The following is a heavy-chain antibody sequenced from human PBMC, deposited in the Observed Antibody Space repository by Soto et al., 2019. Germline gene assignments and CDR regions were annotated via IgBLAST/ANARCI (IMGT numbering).Heavy chain of an antibody. CDR3: ARSIVVVTALDY. CDR2: INAGNGNT. V-gene: IGHV1-3*05. J-gene: IGHJ4*02. D-gene: IGHD2-21*02. CDR1: GYTFTSYA. Sequence: QVQLVQSGAEEKKPGASVKVSCKASGYTFTSYAMHWVRQAPGQRLEWMGWINAGNGNTKYSQKFQGRVTITRDTAASTAYMGLSSLRSEDMAVYDCARSIVVVTALDYWGQGTLVTVSS.